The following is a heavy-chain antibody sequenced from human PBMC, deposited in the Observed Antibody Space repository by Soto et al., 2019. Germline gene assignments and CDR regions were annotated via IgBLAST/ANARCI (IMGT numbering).Heavy chain of an antibody. CDR2: INPRSGDT. J-gene: IGHJ4*02. V-gene: IGHV1-2*02. CDR1: GYTFTGYF. CDR3: AKGWEVIMGAHY. Sequence: ASVKGSWKASGYTFTGYFVHWLRQAPGQGLEWMGWINPRSGDTNYAQNFQGRVTMTRDTSITTAYMELSTLRSDDTAVYYCAKGWEVIMGAHYWGQGTLVTVSS. D-gene: IGHD1-26*01.